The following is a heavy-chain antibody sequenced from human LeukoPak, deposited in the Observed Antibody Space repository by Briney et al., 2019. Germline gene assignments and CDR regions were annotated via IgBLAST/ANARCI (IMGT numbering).Heavy chain of an antibody. V-gene: IGHV4-59*12. CDR2: IYYSGST. CDR1: GGSISSYY. D-gene: IGHD2-21*02. J-gene: IGHJ6*03. CDR3: AREGSLQSDMDV. Sequence: SETLSLTCTVSGGSISSYYWSWIRQPPGKGLEWIGYIYYSGSTNYNPSLKSRVTISVDTSKNQFSLKLSSVTAADTAVYYCAREGSLQSDMDVWGKGTTVTVSS.